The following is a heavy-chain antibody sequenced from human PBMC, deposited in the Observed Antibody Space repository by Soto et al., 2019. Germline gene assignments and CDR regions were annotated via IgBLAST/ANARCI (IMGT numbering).Heavy chain of an antibody. Sequence: QITLKESGPTLVKPTQTLTLTCTLSGVSVSTTGVGVAWIRQPPGKSLECLALIYLNDDERYSPSLKTRLTISKDISKNQVVLTMANMDPVDAATYYCARRLWDSSGWHPFDSWGQGALVTVSS. CDR2: IYLNDDE. J-gene: IGHJ4*02. CDR1: GVSVSTTGVG. V-gene: IGHV2-5*01. D-gene: IGHD6-19*01. CDR3: ARRLWDSSGWHPFDS.